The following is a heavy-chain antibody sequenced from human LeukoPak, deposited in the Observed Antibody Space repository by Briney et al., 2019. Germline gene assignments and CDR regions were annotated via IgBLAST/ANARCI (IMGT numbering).Heavy chain of an antibody. Sequence: SETLSLTCTVSGGSISSCDYYWSWIRQAPGKGLEWIGYIYYSGSTYYNPSLKSRVTISVDTSKNQFSLKLSSVTAADTAVYYCARVRSGRTPFFDYWGQGTLVTVSS. V-gene: IGHV4-30-4*01. D-gene: IGHD6-19*01. CDR3: ARVRSGRTPFFDY. CDR1: GGSISSCDYY. CDR2: IYYSGST. J-gene: IGHJ4*02.